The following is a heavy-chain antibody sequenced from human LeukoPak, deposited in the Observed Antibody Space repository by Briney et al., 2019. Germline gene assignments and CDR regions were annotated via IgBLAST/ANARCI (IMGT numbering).Heavy chain of an antibody. V-gene: IGHV1-2*04. CDR1: GYTFTGYY. CDR3: AREGITMVRGVTDYYYGMDV. Sequence: APVKVSCKASGYTFTGYYMHWVRQAPGQGLEWMGWINPNSGGTNYAQKFQGWVTMTRDTSISTAYMELSRLRSDDTAVYYCAREGITMVRGVTDYYYGMDVWGQGTTVTVSS. CDR2: INPNSGGT. D-gene: IGHD3-10*01. J-gene: IGHJ6*02.